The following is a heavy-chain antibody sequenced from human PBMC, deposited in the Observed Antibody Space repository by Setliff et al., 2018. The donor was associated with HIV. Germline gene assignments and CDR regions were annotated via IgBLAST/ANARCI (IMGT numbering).Heavy chain of an antibody. V-gene: IGHV1-2*02. CDR1: GYTFTAYY. CDR2: INPNSGGT. CDR3: ARDLRRYSYGQDGFDI. D-gene: IGHD5-18*01. Sequence: ASVKVSCKAYGYTFTAYYMHWVRQAPGQGLEWMGWINPNSGGTKYAQKFQGRVTMTRDTSISTAYMELRTLRSDDTAVYYCARDLRRYSYGQDGFDIWGQGTMVTVSS. J-gene: IGHJ3*02.